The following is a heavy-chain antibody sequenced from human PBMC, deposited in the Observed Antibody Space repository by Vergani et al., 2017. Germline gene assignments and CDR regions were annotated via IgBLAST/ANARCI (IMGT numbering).Heavy chain of an antibody. J-gene: IGHJ4*02. CDR2: ISGSGGST. V-gene: IGHV3-NL1*01. CDR1: GFTFSSYA. CDR3: ARVYATGDLVPFDY. D-gene: IGHD1-1*01. Sequence: QVQLVESGGGVVQPGRSLRLSCAASGFTFSSYAMHWVRQAPGKGLEWVSGISGSGGSTYYADSVKGRFTISRDNSKNTLYLQMNSLRAEDTAVYYCARVYATGDLVPFDYWGQGTLVTVSS.